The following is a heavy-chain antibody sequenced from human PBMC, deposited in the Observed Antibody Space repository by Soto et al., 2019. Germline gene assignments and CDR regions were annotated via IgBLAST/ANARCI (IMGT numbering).Heavy chain of an antibody. J-gene: IGHJ3*02. Sequence: SETLSLTCTVSGGSISSSSYYWGWIRQPPGKGLEWIGSIYYSGSTYYNPSLKSRVTISVDTSKNQFSLKLNSVTAADTAVYYCARPTDIVVVPAAKPADAFDIWGQGTMVTVSS. CDR3: ARPTDIVVVPAAKPADAFDI. D-gene: IGHD2-2*01. V-gene: IGHV4-39*01. CDR2: IYYSGST. CDR1: GGSISSSSYY.